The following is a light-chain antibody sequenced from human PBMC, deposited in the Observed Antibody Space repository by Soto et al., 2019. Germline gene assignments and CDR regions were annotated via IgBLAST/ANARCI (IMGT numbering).Light chain of an antibody. CDR2: DVM. CDR3: CSYAGGYPHV. Sequence: QSVLTQPRSVSGSPGQSVTISCTGTSSDVGGYNFVSWFQQHPGKAPKLIIYDVMKRPSGVPHHFSGSKSGNTASLTISGLQAEDEADYYCCSYAGGYPHVFGTGTKVTV. CDR1: SSDVGGYNF. J-gene: IGLJ1*01. V-gene: IGLV2-11*01.